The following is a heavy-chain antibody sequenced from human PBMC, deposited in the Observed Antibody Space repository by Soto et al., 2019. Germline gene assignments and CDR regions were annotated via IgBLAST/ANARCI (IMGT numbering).Heavy chain of an antibody. CDR1: GFTFDDYA. J-gene: IGHJ2*01. CDR2: ISWNSGSI. V-gene: IGHV3-9*01. D-gene: IGHD1-7*01. CDR3: AKDNGVSTGTTYLWYFDL. Sequence: VQLVESGGGLVQPGRSLRLSCAASGFTFDDYAMHWVRQAPGKGLEWVSGISWNSGSIGYADSVKGRFTISRDNAKNSLYLQMNSLRAEDTALYYCAKDNGVSTGTTYLWYFDLWGRGTLVTVSS.